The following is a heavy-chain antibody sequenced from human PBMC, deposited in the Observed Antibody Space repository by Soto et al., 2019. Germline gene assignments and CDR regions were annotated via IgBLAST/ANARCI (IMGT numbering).Heavy chain of an antibody. D-gene: IGHD3-10*01. CDR3: ASLWFGDEGFDY. J-gene: IGHJ4*02. Sequence: LSLTCAVSGGSISRGGYSWNWIRQHPGKGLEWIGYIYYSGSTYYNPSLKSRVTISVDTSKNQFSLKLSSVTAADTAVYYCASLWFGDEGFDYWGQGTLVTVSS. CDR1: GGSISRGGYS. V-gene: IGHV4-31*11. CDR2: IYYSGST.